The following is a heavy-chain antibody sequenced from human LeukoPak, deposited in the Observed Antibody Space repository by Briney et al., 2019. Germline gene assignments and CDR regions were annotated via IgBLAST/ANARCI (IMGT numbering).Heavy chain of an antibody. CDR3: AKDVGKWESLHFFDY. CDR1: GFTLSTNA. Sequence: GGSLGLSCLTSGFTLSTNAMSWVRQAPGKGLEWISGISGSGASTYYADSVKGRFTISRDDSRNTLYLQMNSLRGDDTAVYYCAKDVGKWESLHFFDYWGQGTLVTVSS. V-gene: IGHV3-23*01. CDR2: ISGSGAST. D-gene: IGHD1-26*01. J-gene: IGHJ4*02.